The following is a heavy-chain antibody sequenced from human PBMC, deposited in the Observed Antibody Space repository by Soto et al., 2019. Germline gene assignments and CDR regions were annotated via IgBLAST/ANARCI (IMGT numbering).Heavy chain of an antibody. Sequence: QVQLVESGGGVVQPGRSLKLSCAASGFIFSSFGMHWVRQAPGKGLEWVAHIWYDGSSQYYADSVKGRFTISRDNPKSTLYLQMNSLRAEDTAVYYCARDLSYLEWNYYGMDVWGQGTTVTVSS. CDR3: ARDLSYLEWNYYGMDV. CDR2: IWYDGSSQ. J-gene: IGHJ6*02. CDR1: GFIFSSFG. D-gene: IGHD3-3*01. V-gene: IGHV3-33*01.